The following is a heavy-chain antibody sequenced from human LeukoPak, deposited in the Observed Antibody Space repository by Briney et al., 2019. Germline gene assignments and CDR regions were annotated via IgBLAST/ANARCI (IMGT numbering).Heavy chain of an antibody. Sequence: ASVKVSCKASGYTFSDFCIHWVRQAPGQGLEWVGWINPDSGATNYARKFQGRVSMTRDTSITTAYMKLTRLRSDDTAIYYCSRGLIPMSNWFDPWGQGTVVTVSS. J-gene: IGHJ5*02. V-gene: IGHV1-2*02. CDR1: GYTFSDFC. CDR3: SRGLIPMSNWFDP. CDR2: INPDSGAT.